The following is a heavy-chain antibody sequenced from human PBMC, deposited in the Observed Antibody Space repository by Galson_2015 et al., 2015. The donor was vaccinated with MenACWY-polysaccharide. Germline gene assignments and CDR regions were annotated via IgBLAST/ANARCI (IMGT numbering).Heavy chain of an antibody. D-gene: IGHD2-2*01. V-gene: IGHV4-4*02. CDR3: ANSGRYCSSTSCYSKHAFDI. Sequence: LSLTCAVSSGSISSSNWWSWVRQPPGKGLEWIGEIYHSGSTNYNPSLKSRVTISVDKSKNQFSLKLSSVTAADTAVYYCANSGRYCSSTSCYSKHAFDIWGQGTMVTVSS. CDR2: IYHSGST. J-gene: IGHJ3*02. CDR1: SGSISSSNW.